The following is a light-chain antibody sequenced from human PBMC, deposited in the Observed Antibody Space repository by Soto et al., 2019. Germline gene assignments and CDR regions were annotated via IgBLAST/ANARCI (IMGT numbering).Light chain of an antibody. Sequence: DIQMTQSPSSLSASVGERVTITCRANQSISSYLNWYQLKPGKAPKLLIYAASTLQRGVPSRFSGSGSGTDFTLTILSLQLDDFATYSCQQSYRPPYPFGQGTKVDIK. CDR2: AAS. J-gene: IGKJ2*01. V-gene: IGKV1-39*01. CDR3: QQSYRPPYP. CDR1: QSISSY.